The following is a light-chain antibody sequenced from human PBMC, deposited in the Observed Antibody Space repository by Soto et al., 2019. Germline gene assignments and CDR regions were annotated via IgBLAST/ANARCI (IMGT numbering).Light chain of an antibody. CDR2: QAS. J-gene: IGKJ2*01. CDR3: QYYGT. CDR1: QSISTW. V-gene: IGKV1-5*03. Sequence: DIQMTQSPSTLSASVGDRVTVTCRASQSISTWLVWYQQKPGKAPKLLIHQASRLQGGVPSRFSGSGSGTEFTLTISSLQPDDFATYYCQYYGTFGQGTRLEIK.